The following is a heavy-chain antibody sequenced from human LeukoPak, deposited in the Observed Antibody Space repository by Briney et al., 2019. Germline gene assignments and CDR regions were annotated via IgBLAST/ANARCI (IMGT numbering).Heavy chain of an antibody. CDR1: GYTLTELS. J-gene: IGHJ4*02. Sequence: ASVKVSCKVSGYTLTELSMHWVRQAPGKGLEWMGGFDPEDGETIYAQKFQGRVTMTEDTSTDTAYMELSSLRSEDTAVYYCATGPYYYDSSGPSDYWRQGTLVTVSS. CDR3: ATGPYYYDSSGPSDY. CDR2: FDPEDGET. D-gene: IGHD3-22*01. V-gene: IGHV1-24*01.